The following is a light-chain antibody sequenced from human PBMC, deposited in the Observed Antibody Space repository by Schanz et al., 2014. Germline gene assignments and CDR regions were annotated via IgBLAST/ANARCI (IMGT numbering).Light chain of an antibody. CDR3: TSYTGSGTLWV. J-gene: IGLJ3*02. Sequence: QSVLTQPPSASGPPGQRVTISCSGSSSNIGAGYDVHWYQQLPGTAPKLLIYGNSNRPSGVPDRFSGSKSGTSASLAITGLQADDEAVYYCTSYTGSGTLWVFGGGTKLTVL. CDR2: GNS. CDR1: SSNIGAGYD. V-gene: IGLV1-40*01.